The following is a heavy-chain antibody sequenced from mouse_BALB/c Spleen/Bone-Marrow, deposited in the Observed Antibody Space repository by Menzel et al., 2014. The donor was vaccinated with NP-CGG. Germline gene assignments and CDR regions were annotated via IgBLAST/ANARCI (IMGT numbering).Heavy chain of an antibody. CDR2: ISCYNGAT. CDR1: GYSFTGYY. Sequence: LVKTGASVKISCKASGYSFTGYYMHWVKRSHGKSLEWIGYISCYNGATSYNQKFKGKATFTVDTPSSTAYMQFNSLTSEDSAVYYCARGGNYVPLAYWGQGTLVTVSA. CDR3: ARGGNYVPLAY. J-gene: IGHJ3*01. D-gene: IGHD2-1*01. V-gene: IGHV1S34*01.